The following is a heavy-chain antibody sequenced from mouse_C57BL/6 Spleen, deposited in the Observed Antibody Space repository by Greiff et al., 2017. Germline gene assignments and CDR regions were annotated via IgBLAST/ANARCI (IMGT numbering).Heavy chain of an antibody. J-gene: IGHJ2*01. CDR3: TREDYDYPYYFDY. V-gene: IGHV5S21*01. CDR2: ISSGGDYI. CDR1: GFTFSSYA. D-gene: IGHD2-4*01. Sequence: VKLEESGEGLVKPGGSLKLSCAASGFTFSSYAMSWVRQTPEKRLEWVAYISSGGDYIYNADTVKGRFTISRDNARTTLYLQMSSLKSEDTAMYYCTREDYDYPYYFDYWGQGTTLTVSS.